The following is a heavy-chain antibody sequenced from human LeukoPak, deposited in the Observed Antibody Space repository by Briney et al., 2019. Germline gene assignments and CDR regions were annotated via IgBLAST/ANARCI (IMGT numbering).Heavy chain of an antibody. D-gene: IGHD6-6*01. CDR3: ARHIAARLASGYYYYMDV. CDR2: VHYSGTT. V-gene: IGHV4-59*01. CDR1: GGSINNYY. J-gene: IGHJ6*03. Sequence: SETLSLTCTVSGGSINNYYWSWVRQTPGKGLEYIGHVHYSGTTDYNPSLKSRVTMSLDTSKKQFSPKVTSVTAADTALYYCARHIAARLASGYYYYMDVWGKGTTVTVSS.